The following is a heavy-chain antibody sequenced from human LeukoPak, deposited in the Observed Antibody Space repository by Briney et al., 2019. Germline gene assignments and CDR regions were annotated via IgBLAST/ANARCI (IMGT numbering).Heavy chain of an antibody. Sequence: PSETLSLTCTVSGGSISSSSSFWGWIRQPPGKGLEWIGHIKNGGSPNYNPPLKSRVTISLDTSKNQFSLTVSSVTAADTAVYYCARLTWITDYWVQGTLVTVSS. D-gene: IGHD5-12*01. CDR2: IKNGGSP. J-gene: IGHJ4*02. V-gene: IGHV4-39*01. CDR3: ARLTWITDY. CDR1: GGSISSSSSF.